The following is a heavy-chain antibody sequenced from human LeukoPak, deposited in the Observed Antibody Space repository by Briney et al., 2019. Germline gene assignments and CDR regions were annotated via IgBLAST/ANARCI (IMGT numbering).Heavy chain of an antibody. CDR3: ARTLYSSSSRRSFDL. D-gene: IGHD6-6*01. J-gene: IGHJ2*01. V-gene: IGHV4-61*02. Sequence: SETLSLTCIVSGGSISSGSYYWSWIRQPAGKGLEWIGRVYSSGSTNHNPSLKSRFTISLDTSKNQFFLKLSSVTAADTAVYYCARTLYSSSSRRSFDLWGRGTLATVSS. CDR2: VYSSGST. CDR1: GGSISSGSYY.